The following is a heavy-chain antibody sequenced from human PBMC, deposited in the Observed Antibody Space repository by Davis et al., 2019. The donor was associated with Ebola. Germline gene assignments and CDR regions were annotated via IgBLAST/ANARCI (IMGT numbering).Heavy chain of an antibody. J-gene: IGHJ4*02. D-gene: IGHD1-20*01. V-gene: IGHV3-73*01. CDR3: TSGITGTRGDY. CDR1: GFTFSGSA. Sequence: GGPLRLSCAASGFTFSGSAMHWVRQASGKGLEWVGRIRSKANSYATAYAASVKGRFTISRDDSKNTAYLQMNSLKTEDTAVYYCTSGITGTRGDYWGQGTLVTVSS. CDR2: IRSKANSYAT.